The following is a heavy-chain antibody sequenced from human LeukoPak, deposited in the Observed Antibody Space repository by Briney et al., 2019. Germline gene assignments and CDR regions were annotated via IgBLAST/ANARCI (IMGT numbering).Heavy chain of an antibody. J-gene: IGHJ5*02. D-gene: IGHD6-13*01. CDR1: GFTFSSYA. V-gene: IGHV3-30-3*01. Sequence: GRSLRLSCAASGFTFSSYAMHWVRQAPGKGLEWVAVISYDGSNKYYADSVKGRFTISRDNSKNTLYLQMNSLRAEDTAVYYCARDPYSSSWYRNWFDPWGQGTLVTVSS. CDR2: ISYDGSNK. CDR3: ARDPYSSSWYRNWFDP.